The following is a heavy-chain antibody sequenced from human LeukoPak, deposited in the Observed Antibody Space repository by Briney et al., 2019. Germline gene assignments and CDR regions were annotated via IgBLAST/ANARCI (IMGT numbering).Heavy chain of an antibody. D-gene: IGHD2-15*01. V-gene: IGHV5-51*01. CDR2: IYPGNSDT. CDR3: ARHQASGRWSLFDY. J-gene: IGHJ4*02. Sequence: GESLQISCKGSGYRFTSYWIGWVRQMPGKGLERMGIIYPGNSDTKYSPSLQGQVTISVDKSISTAYLQWSSLKASDTAMYYCARHQASGRWSLFDYWGQGTLVTVSS. CDR1: GYRFTSYW.